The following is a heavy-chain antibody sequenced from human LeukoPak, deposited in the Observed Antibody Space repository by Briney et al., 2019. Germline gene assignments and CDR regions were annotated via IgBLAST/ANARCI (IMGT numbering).Heavy chain of an antibody. CDR3: ASSRN. V-gene: IGHV3-7*02. J-gene: IGHJ4*02. CDR1: GFAFSSYW. Sequence: GGSLRLSFAASGFAFSSYWISCVRQAPGKGLEWVANINQDGSEKYYVDSVKGRFTISRDNAKNSLYLQMNSLKDEDTSVYYCASSRNWGQGTLVTVSS. CDR2: INQDGSEK.